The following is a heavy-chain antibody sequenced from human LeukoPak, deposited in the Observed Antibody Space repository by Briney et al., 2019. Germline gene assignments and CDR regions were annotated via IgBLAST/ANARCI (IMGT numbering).Heavy chain of an antibody. J-gene: IGHJ4*02. CDR3: ARDEYYDSSGYTS. V-gene: IGHV3-48*01. Sequence: GGALRLSCAASGFTFRRYSMTWVRQAPGKGVEWLLYISSSGSTIYYADSVKGRFTISRDNAKNSLYLQMNSLRAEDTAVYYCARDEYYDSSGYTSWGQGTLVTVSS. D-gene: IGHD3-22*01. CDR1: GFTFRRYS. CDR2: ISSSGSTI.